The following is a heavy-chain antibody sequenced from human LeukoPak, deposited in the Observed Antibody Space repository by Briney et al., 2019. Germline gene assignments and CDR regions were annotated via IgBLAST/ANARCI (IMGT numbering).Heavy chain of an antibody. J-gene: IGHJ6*03. CDR2: IIPIFDRP. V-gene: IGHV1-69*06. CDR1: GGRFKSYG. Sequence: SVKVSCKTIGGRFKSYGFSWVRQAPGQGLEWMGGIIPIFDRPNYAQKFEGRVTITADKSTSTAYMELSSLRSEDTAVYYCARVVGLTGYSSSWYSGYYYYMDVWGKGTTVTVSS. CDR3: ARVVGLTGYSSSWYSGYYYYMDV. D-gene: IGHD6-13*01.